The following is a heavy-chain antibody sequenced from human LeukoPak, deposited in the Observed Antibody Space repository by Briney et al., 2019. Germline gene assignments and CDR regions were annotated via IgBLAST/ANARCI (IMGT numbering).Heavy chain of an antibody. Sequence: SETLSLTCAVYGGSFSGYYWSWIRQPPGKGLEWIGEINHSGSTNYNPSLKSRVTISVDTSKNQFSLKLSSVTAADTAVYYCARGKNKYCSSTSCYIGRVVGGYYYYSMDVWGQGTTVTVSS. CDR3: ARGKNKYCSSTSCYIGRVVGGYYYYSMDV. J-gene: IGHJ6*02. V-gene: IGHV4-34*01. CDR2: INHSGST. D-gene: IGHD2-2*02. CDR1: GGSFSGYY.